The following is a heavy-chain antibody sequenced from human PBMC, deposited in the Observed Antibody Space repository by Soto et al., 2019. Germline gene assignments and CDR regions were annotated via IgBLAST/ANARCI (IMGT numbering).Heavy chain of an antibody. D-gene: IGHD3-10*01. CDR2: INHSGST. CDR3: ARGRIALWFGELRYYYGMDV. CDR1: Y. V-gene: IGHV4-34*01. J-gene: IGHJ6*02. Sequence: YWSWIRQPPGKGLEWIGEINHSGSTNYNPSLKSRVTISVDTSKNQFSLKLSSVTAADTAVYYCARGRIALWFGELRYYYGMDVWGQGTTVTVSS.